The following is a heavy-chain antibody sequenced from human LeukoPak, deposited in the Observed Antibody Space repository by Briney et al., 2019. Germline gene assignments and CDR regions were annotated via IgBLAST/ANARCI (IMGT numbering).Heavy chain of an antibody. D-gene: IGHD4-17*01. J-gene: IGHJ4*02. V-gene: IGHV5-51*01. CDR3: AGHDYGDYGTFKY. Sequence: GESLKISCKGSGYTFVNYWIGWVRQMPGKGLEWMGIIYPSDSDTRYSPSFRGQVTISADKSISTAYLQWSSLKASDTAMYYCAGHDYGDYGTFKYWGQGTLVTFS. CDR2: IYPSDSDT. CDR1: GYTFVNYW.